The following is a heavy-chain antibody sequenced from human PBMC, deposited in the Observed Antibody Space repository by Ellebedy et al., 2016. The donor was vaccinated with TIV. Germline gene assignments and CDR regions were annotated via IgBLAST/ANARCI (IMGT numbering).Heavy chain of an antibody. J-gene: IGHJ4*02. Sequence: PGGSLRLSCAASGFTFSNYAMSWVRQAPGKGLEWVSAITGSGDITYSADSVKGRLTISRDTSKNTVFLQMNSLRVEHTAVYYCAKDHGWLSHDWGQGTLVTVSS. CDR1: GFTFSNYA. CDR2: ITGSGDIT. CDR3: AKDHGWLSHD. D-gene: IGHD6-19*01. V-gene: IGHV3-23*01.